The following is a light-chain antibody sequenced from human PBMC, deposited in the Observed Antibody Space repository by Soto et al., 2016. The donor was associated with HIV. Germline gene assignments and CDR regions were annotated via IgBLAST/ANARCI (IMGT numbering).Light chain of an antibody. CDR3: QQYNSYPWT. J-gene: IGKJ1*01. CDR1: QSISSY. Sequence: DIQMTQSPSSLSASVGDRVTITCRASQSISSYLNWYQQKPGKAPKLLIYAASSLQSGVPSRFSGSESGTDFTLTISSLQPDDFATYYCQQYNSYPWTFGQGTKVEIK. CDR2: AAS. V-gene: IGKV1-39*01.